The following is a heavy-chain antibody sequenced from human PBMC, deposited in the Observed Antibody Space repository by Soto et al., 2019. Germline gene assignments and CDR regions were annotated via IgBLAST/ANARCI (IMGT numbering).Heavy chain of an antibody. Sequence: GASVKVSCKASGGTFSSYAISWVRQAPGQGLEWMGGIIPIFGNTGYAQNFRGRATMTQNTAIGTAYMELSSLRSDDTATYYCTRVYGAETFDFWGQGTRVTVSS. CDR2: IIPIFGNT. V-gene: IGHV1-8*02. CDR1: GGTFSSYA. CDR3: TRVYGAETFDF. D-gene: IGHD3-10*01. J-gene: IGHJ5*01.